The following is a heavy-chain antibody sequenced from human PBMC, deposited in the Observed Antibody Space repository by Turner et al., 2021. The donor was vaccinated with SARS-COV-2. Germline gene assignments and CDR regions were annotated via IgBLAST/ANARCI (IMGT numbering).Heavy chain of an antibody. CDR2: IYYSGST. D-gene: IGHD3-10*01. CDR3: APSPITMVRGVITFGWFDP. J-gene: IGHJ5*02. CDR1: GGSISSSSYY. Sequence: QLQLQESGPGLVKPSETLSLTCTVSGGSISSSSYYWGWIRQPPGKGLEWIGSIYYSGSTNYNPSLKSRVTITVDTSKNQFSLKLSSVTAADTAVYYCAPSPITMVRGVITFGWFDPWGQGTLVTVSS. V-gene: IGHV4-39*01.